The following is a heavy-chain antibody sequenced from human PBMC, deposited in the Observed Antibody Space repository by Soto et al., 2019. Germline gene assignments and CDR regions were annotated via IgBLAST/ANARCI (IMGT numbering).Heavy chain of an antibody. CDR1: GFSLSTSGVG. V-gene: IGHV2-5*02. CDR2: IYWDDDK. Sequence: SGPTLVNPTQTLTLTCTFSGFSLSTSGVGVGWIRQPPGKALEWLALIYWDDDKRYSPSLKSRLTITKDTSKNQVVLTVTNMDPVDTATYYCAHLQRDYDYGDYGVPYNFDYWGQGTLVTVSS. J-gene: IGHJ4*02. CDR3: AHLQRDYDYGDYGVPYNFDY. D-gene: IGHD4-17*01.